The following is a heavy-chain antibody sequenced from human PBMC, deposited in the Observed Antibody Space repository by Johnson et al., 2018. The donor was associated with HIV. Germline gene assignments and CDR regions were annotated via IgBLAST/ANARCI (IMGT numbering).Heavy chain of an antibody. Sequence: VQLVESGGGLVQPGRSLRLSCVASGVSVSDNYMSWVRQPPGKGLEWVSVIYDGGSTYYADSVKGRFTISRDNSKGTLYLQMDGLRPEATARYYCAKELGERECEEWASDYYDFGRDLPCQDPRGVVGTFDMWGQGTMVTVSS. CDR2: IYDGGST. V-gene: IGHV3-66*02. D-gene: IGHD3-3*01. J-gene: IGHJ3*02. CDR3: AKELGERECEEWASDYYDFGRDLPCQDPRGVVGTFDM. CDR1: GVSVSDNY.